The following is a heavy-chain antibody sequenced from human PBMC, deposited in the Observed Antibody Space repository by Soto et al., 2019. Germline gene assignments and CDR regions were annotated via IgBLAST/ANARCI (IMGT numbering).Heavy chain of an antibody. CDR3: ARGSGWAHAGSGSYYYPRKYASQFDY. D-gene: IGHD3-10*01. CDR1: GGSFSGYY. V-gene: IGHV4-34*01. CDR2: INHSGST. J-gene: IGHJ4*02. Sequence: PSETLSLTCAVYGGSFSGYYWSWIRQPPGKGLEWIGEINHSGSTNYNPSLKSRVTISVDTSKNQFSLKLSSVTAADTAVYYCARGSGWAHAGSGSYYYPRKYASQFDYWGQGTLVTVSS.